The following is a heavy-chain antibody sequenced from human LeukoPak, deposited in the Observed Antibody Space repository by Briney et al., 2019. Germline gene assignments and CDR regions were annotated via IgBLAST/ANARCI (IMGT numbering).Heavy chain of an antibody. CDR2: IYYSGST. CDR1: GGSISSGDYY. Sequence: PSQTLSLTCTVSGGSISSGDYYWSWIRQPPGKGLEWIGYIYYSGSTYYNPSLKSRVTISVDTSKNQFSLKLSSVTAADTAEYYCARGITIFGVVVWGQGTLVTVSS. CDR3: ARGITIFGVVV. V-gene: IGHV4-30-4*01. J-gene: IGHJ4*02. D-gene: IGHD3-3*01.